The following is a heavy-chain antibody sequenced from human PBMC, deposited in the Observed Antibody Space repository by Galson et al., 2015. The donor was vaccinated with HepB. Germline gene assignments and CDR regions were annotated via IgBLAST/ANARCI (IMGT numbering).Heavy chain of an antibody. V-gene: IGHV1-2*02. J-gene: IGHJ3*01. CDR1: GYTFTGQY. D-gene: IGHD2/OR15-2a*01. Sequence: SVKVSCKAAGYTFTGQYIHWLRQAPGQGLECVGWINPNDGNTFHAQKFQGRVTITRDTSISTAYMELSGLTSDDTAVYYCATDFYPPARYDAFDVWGQGTMITVSS. CDR2: INPNDGNT. CDR3: ATDFYPPARYDAFDV.